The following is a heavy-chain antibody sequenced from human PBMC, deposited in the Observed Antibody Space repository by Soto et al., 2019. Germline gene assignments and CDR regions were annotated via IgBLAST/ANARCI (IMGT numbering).Heavy chain of an antibody. D-gene: IGHD1-20*01. J-gene: IGHJ6*02. CDR2: INHSGST. Sequence: SETLSLTCAVYGGSFSGYYWSWIRQPRGKGLEWIGEINHSGSTNYNPSLKSRVSISVDTSKNQFSLKLSSVTAADTAVYYCARPSKYNWNDVGGMDVWGQGTTVTVSS. CDR1: GGSFSGYY. V-gene: IGHV4-34*01. CDR3: ARPSKYNWNDVGGMDV.